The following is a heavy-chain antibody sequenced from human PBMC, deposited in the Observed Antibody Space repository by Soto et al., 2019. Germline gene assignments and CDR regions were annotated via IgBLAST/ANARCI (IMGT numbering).Heavy chain of an antibody. D-gene: IGHD6-13*01. J-gene: IGHJ6*03. CDR1: GFTFSSYS. CDR2: ISSSSSYI. CDR3: ASSAAGRPWVGYYYYYMDV. Sequence: GGSLRLSCAASGFTFSSYSMNWVRQAPGKGLEWVSSISSSSSYIYYADSVKGRFTISRDNAKNSLYLQMNSLRAEDTAVYYCASSAAGRPWVGYYYYYMDVWGKGTTVTVSS. V-gene: IGHV3-21*01.